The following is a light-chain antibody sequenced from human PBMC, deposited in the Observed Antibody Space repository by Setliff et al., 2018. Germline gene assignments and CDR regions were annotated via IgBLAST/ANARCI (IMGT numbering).Light chain of an antibody. CDR2: DVS. J-gene: IGLJ1*01. CDR1: SNDVGAYDL. Sequence: QSVLTQPASVPGSPGQSITISCSGTSNDVGAYDLVSWYQQHPGKVPKLIIFDVSNRPSGVSHRFSGSKSGNTASLTISGLQADDEADYYCCAYTASTTYVFVNGTKVTVL. V-gene: IGLV2-14*03. CDR3: CAYTASTTYV.